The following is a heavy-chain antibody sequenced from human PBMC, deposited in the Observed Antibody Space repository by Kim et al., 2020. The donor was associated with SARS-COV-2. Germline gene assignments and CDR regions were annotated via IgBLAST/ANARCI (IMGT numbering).Heavy chain of an antibody. CDR2: IIPIFGTA. J-gene: IGHJ6*02. CDR3: AIRMVTEYYYYYYGMDV. Sequence: SVKVSCKASGGTFSSYAISWVRQAPGQGLEWMGGIIPIFGTANYAQKFQGRVTITADESTSTAYMELSSLRSEDTAVYYCAIRMVTEYYYYYYGMDVWGQGTTVTVSS. D-gene: IGHD2-21*02. CDR1: GGTFSSYA. V-gene: IGHV1-69*13.